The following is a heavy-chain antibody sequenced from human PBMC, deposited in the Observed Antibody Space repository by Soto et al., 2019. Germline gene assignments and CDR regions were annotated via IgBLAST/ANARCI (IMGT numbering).Heavy chain of an antibody. V-gene: IGHV1-46*01. CDR3: AREENCSDGICYSGYFQR. J-gene: IGHJ1*01. CDR2: VNPSGGST. Sequence: GASVKVSCKASGYIFTAYSMHWVRQAPGQGLEWMGVVNPSGGSTNYAQKFQGGITMTRDTSTSTVYMDLSSLTSEDTAVYYCAREENCSDGICYSGYFQRWGQGTLVTVSS. D-gene: IGHD2-15*01. CDR1: GYIFTAYS.